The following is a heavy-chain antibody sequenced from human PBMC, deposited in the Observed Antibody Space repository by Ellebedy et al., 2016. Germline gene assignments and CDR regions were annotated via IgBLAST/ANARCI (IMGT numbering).Heavy chain of an antibody. CDR2: ISSSSSYI. J-gene: IGHJ4*02. V-gene: IGHV3-21*01. Sequence: GGSLRLXXAASGFTFSSYSMNWVRQAPGKGLEWVSSISSSSSYIYYADSVKGRFTISRDNAKNSLYLQMNSLRAEDTAVYYCARGGSIAAHDYWGQGTLVTVSS. CDR1: GFTFSSYS. D-gene: IGHD6-6*01. CDR3: ARGGSIAAHDY.